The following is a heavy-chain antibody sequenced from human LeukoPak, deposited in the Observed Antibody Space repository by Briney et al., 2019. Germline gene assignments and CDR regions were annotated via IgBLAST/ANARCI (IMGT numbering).Heavy chain of an antibody. V-gene: IGHV4-39*02. J-gene: IGHJ4*02. D-gene: IGHD1-26*01. Sequence: SETLSLTCTVSGGSIRSSYYYWGWIRQPPGTGLEWIGSIYDSGSTYYNPSLKSRVTISVDTSKNQFSLKLNSVTAADTAVYYCARDLPYVGFDYWGQGTLVTVSS. CDR1: GGSIRSSYYY. CDR2: IYDSGST. CDR3: ARDLPYVGFDY.